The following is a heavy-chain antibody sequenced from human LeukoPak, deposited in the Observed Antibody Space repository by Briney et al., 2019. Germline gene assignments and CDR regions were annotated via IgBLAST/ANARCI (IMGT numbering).Heavy chain of an antibody. Sequence: PSETLSLTCTVSGGSISSYYWSWIRQPAGKGLEWIGYIYYSGSTNYNPSLKSRVTISVDTSKNQFSLKLSSVTAADTAVYYCAATYYYDSSGFDYWGQGTLVTVSS. V-gene: IGHV4-59*01. CDR1: GGSISSYY. D-gene: IGHD3-22*01. J-gene: IGHJ4*02. CDR3: AATYYYDSSGFDY. CDR2: IYYSGST.